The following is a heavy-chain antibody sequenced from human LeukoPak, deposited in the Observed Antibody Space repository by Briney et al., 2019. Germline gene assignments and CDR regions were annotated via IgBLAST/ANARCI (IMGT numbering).Heavy chain of an antibody. V-gene: IGHV1-18*01. CDR2: ISAYNGNT. CDR1: GYTFTSYG. D-gene: IGHD5-12*01. Sequence: ASVKVSCKASGYTFTSYGISWVRQAPGQGLEWMGWISAYNGNTNYAQKLQGRVTMTTDTSTSTAYMELRSLRSDDTAVYYCARDVFQSGYDSVDAFDIWGQGTMVAVSS. J-gene: IGHJ3*02. CDR3: ARDVFQSGYDSVDAFDI.